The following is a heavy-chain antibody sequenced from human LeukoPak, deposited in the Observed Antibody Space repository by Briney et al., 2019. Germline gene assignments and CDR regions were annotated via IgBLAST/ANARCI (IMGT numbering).Heavy chain of an antibody. Sequence: SETLSLTCTVSGGSISSYYWSWIRQPPGKGLEWIGYIYYSGSTNYNPSLKSRVTISVDTSKNQFSLKLSSVTAADTAVYYCAGQDYGGNSYYWGQGTLVTVSS. CDR3: AGQDYGGNSYY. J-gene: IGHJ4*02. V-gene: IGHV4-59*08. CDR1: GGSISSYY. CDR2: IYYSGST. D-gene: IGHD4-23*01.